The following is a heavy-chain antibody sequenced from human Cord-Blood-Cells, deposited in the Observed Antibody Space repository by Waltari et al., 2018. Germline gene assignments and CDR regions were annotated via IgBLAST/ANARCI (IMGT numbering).Heavy chain of an antibody. V-gene: IGHV1-3*01. J-gene: IGHJ4*02. CDR1: GYTFTIYA. CDR3: ARGRGSSSWYGGY. CDR2: INAGNGNT. Sequence: QVQLVQSGAAVKKPGASVKVSCKASGYTFTIYAMHWVRQAPGQRLEWKGWINAGNGNTKYSQKFQGRVTITRDTSASTAYMELSSLRSEDTAVYYCARGRGSSSWYGGYWGQGTLVTVSS. D-gene: IGHD6-13*01.